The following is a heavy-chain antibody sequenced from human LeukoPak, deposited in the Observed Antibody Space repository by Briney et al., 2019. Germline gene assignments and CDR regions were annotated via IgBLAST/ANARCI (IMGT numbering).Heavy chain of an antibody. V-gene: IGHV5-51*01. D-gene: IGHD5-12*01. J-gene: IGHJ4*02. CDR2: IYPGDSDT. Sequence: GESLKISCKGSGYSFTNNWIGWVRQMPGKGLEWMGIIYPGDSDTRYSPSFQGQVTISADKSISTAYLQWSSLKASDTAMYYCARPNRDEYSGYDCWGQGTLVTVSS. CDR1: GYSFTNNW. CDR3: ARPNRDEYSGYDC.